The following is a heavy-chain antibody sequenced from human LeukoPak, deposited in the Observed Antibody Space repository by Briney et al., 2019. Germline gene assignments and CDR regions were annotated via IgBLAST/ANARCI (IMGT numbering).Heavy chain of an antibody. CDR1: GGSISSSNW. D-gene: IGHD6-19*01. CDR2: IYRSGST. V-gene: IGHV4-4*02. J-gene: IGHJ4*02. Sequence: SETLSLTCAVSGGSISSSNWWSWVRQPPGKGLEWIGEIYRSGSTNYNPSLKSRVTISVDKSKNQFSLNLSSVTAADTAVYYCAREYTSGWKHFDYWGQGTLVTVSS. CDR3: AREYTSGWKHFDY.